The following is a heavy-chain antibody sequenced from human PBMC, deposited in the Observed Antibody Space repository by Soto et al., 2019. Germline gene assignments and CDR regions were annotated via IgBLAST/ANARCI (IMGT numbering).Heavy chain of an antibody. J-gene: IGHJ4*02. CDR3: ARGTRPPTYYFED. Sequence: ASMKDSCKASGYTFASYYMHWVRKAPGQGLEWMGRINPSGGSTSYAQKFQGRVTMTRDTSTSTVYMELSSLRSEDTAVYYCARGTRPPTYYFEDWGQGTPVTVSS. V-gene: IGHV1-46*01. D-gene: IGHD6-6*01. CDR2: INPSGGST. CDR1: GYTFASYY.